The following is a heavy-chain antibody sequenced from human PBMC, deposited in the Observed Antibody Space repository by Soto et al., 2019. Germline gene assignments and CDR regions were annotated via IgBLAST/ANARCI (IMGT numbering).Heavy chain of an antibody. Sequence: SETLSLTCTVSGGSISSYYWSWLRQPAGKGLEWIGRIHTTENTNYNPSLNSRVTMSVDTSNNQFSLRLSSLTAADTAVYYCARALSSAAGLYFDYWGQGTLVTVSS. J-gene: IGHJ4*02. CDR2: IHTTENT. CDR1: GGSISSYY. V-gene: IGHV4-4*07. D-gene: IGHD6-13*01. CDR3: ARALSSAAGLYFDY.